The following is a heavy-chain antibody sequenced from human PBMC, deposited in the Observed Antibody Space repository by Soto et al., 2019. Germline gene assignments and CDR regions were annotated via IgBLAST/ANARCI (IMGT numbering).Heavy chain of an antibody. V-gene: IGHV3-21*01. CDR3: ARVILWFGESTYYSGMDV. J-gene: IGHJ6*02. Sequence: GSLRLSCVASGFTFNSYSMNWVRQAPGKGLEWVSSISRSSRYINYADSVKGRFTISRDNAKNSLYLHMNSLRAEDTAVYYCARVILWFGESTYYSGMDVWGQGTTVTVSS. D-gene: IGHD3-10*01. CDR2: ISRSSRYI. CDR1: GFTFNSYS.